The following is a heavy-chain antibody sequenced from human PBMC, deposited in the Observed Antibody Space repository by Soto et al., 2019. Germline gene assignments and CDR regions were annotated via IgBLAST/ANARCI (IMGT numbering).Heavy chain of an antibody. D-gene: IGHD3-3*01. CDR3: ARAECYGMYG. J-gene: IGHJ6*02. CDR2: IYYSGST. CDR1: GGSILSYY. V-gene: IGHV4-59*01. Sequence: PSATLSLTCTVSGGSILSYYWSWIRQPPGKGLEWIGYIYYSGSTNYNPSLKSRVTISVDTSKNQFSLKLSSVTAADTAVYYCARAECYGMYGCGQVTTVTLSS.